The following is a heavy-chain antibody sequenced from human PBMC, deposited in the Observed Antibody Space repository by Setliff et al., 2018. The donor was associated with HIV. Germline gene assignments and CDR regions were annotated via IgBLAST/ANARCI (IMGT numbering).Heavy chain of an antibody. D-gene: IGHD5-12*01. Sequence: SETLSLTCSVSGYSISNGYYWGWFRHSPGKGLEWIGIIFPGGATNYNPSLTSRVTISVDTSKNHLFLKLTSVTTADTAVYFCAKSSPSIGYITDCWGQGAPVTVSS. CDR2: IFPGGAT. CDR1: GYSISNGYY. J-gene: IGHJ4*02. V-gene: IGHV4-38-2*02. CDR3: AKSSPSIGYITDC.